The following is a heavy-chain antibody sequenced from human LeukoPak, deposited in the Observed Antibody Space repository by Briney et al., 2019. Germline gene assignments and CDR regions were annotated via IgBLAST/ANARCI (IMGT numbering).Heavy chain of an antibody. CDR1: GGSISSGDYY. D-gene: IGHD3-10*01. Sequence: PSETLSLTCTVSGGSISSGDYYWSWIRQPPGKGLEWIGSIYYSGSTYYNPSLKSRVTISVDTSRNQFSLELTSVTAADTAIYYCARQRTSGSYSAYYFDSWGRGALVTVSS. CDR3: ARQRTSGSYSAYYFDS. CDR2: IYYSGST. J-gene: IGHJ4*02. V-gene: IGHV4-39*01.